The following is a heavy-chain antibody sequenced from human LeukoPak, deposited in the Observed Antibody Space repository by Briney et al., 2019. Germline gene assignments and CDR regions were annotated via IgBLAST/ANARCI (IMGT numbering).Heavy chain of an antibody. J-gene: IGHJ4*02. CDR1: GVSISSTTYY. Sequence: PSETLSLTCTVSGVSISSTTYYWGWIRQPPGKGLEWIGTIYYSGNTYYNPSLKSRVTISVDTSKNQFSLKLSSVTAADTAVYFCARHTRSGSYFDYWGQGTLVTVSS. CDR2: IYYSGNT. V-gene: IGHV4-39*01. CDR3: ARHTRSGSYFDY. D-gene: IGHD1-26*01.